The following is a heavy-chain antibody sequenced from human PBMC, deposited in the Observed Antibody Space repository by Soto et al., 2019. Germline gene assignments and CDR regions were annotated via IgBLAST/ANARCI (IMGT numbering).Heavy chain of an antibody. D-gene: IGHD7-27*01. Sequence: KPSETLSLTCTVSGASVGSGGYYWSWIRQVPGKGLEWIGYIKYSGTTHYSPSLKSRVNISFDKSKNQVFLALTSVTAADTAVYYCARAKFESTGWHQFDIWGQGTLVTVSS. CDR1: GASVGSGGYY. J-gene: IGHJ4*02. CDR2: IKYSGTT. CDR3: ARAKFESTGWHQFDI. V-gene: IGHV4-31*03.